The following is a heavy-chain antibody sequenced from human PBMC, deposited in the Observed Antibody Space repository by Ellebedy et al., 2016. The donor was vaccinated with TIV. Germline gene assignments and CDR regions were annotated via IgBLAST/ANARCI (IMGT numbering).Heavy chain of an antibody. Sequence: SVKVSCXASGGTFRNYGISWVRQAPGQGLEWMGGIIPIFGTANYAPRFQGRVTITADEFTSTAYMELSSLRSEDTAVYYCARDRGAGRWAQYSFDGDWGQGTLVTVSS. D-gene: IGHD2-21*01. CDR2: IIPIFGTA. CDR1: GGTFRNYG. V-gene: IGHV1-69*13. CDR3: ARDRGAGRWAQYSFDGD. J-gene: IGHJ4*02.